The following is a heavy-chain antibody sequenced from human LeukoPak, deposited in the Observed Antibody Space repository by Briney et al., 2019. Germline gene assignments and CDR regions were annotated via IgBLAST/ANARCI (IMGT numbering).Heavy chain of an antibody. CDR1: GYTFTSYA. V-gene: IGHV7-4-1*02. D-gene: IGHD5-24*01. CDR3: ATTERRDGYNYVGPYYYGMDV. CDR2: INTNTGNP. J-gene: IGHJ6*02. Sequence: ASVKVSCKASGYTFTSYAMNWVRQAPGQGLEWMGWINTNTGNPTYAQGFTGRFVFSLDTSVSTAYLQISSLKAEDTAVYYCATTERRDGYNYVGPYYYGMDVWGQGTTVTVPS.